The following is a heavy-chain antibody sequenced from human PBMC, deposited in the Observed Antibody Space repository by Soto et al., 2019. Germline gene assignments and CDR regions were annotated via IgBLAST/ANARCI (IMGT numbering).Heavy chain of an antibody. CDR2: ISYDGSNK. CDR1: GFTFSSYG. CDR3: AKDHLGYCISTSCYDYYYYGMDV. D-gene: IGHD2-2*01. V-gene: IGHV3-30*18. J-gene: IGHJ6*02. Sequence: QVQLVESGGGVVQPGRSLRLSCAASGFTFSSYGMHWVRQAPGKGLEWVAVISYDGSNKYYADSVKGRFTISRDNSKNKLYLQMNSLRAEDTAVYYCAKDHLGYCISTSCYDYYYYGMDVWGQGTTVTVSS.